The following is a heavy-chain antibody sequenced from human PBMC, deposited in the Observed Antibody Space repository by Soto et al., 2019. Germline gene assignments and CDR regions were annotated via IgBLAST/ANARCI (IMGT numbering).Heavy chain of an antibody. CDR1: GYIFIHYY. V-gene: IGHV1-46*01. Sequence: QVQLVQSGAEVKKPGASVKVSCKASGYIFIHYYIHWVRQAPGQGLEWRAIIKHNGGSTKYAQKFQGRVTVTSDTYTSTVSMELNSLGSDDTAVYFCARSLLQGDFWGQGTLVTVSS. D-gene: IGHD2-21*01. J-gene: IGHJ4*02. CDR3: ARSLLQGDF. CDR2: IKHNGGST.